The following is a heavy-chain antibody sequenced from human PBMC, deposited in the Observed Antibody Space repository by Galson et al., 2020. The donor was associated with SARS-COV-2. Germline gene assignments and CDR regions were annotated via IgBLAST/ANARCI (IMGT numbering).Heavy chain of an antibody. CDR1: DVSFTGYS. CDR3: VLQFYDFWMDV. D-gene: IGHD3-3*01. Sequence: PSETLSLTCAVYDVSFTGYSWTWIRQTPEKGLEWIGKISFRGSANYNPSLQSRVCISRDTSKNQFSLRLSSVIAADTAIYYCVLQFYDFWMDVWGQGTPVTVSS. V-gene: IGHV4-34*01. J-gene: IGHJ6*02. CDR2: ISFRGSA.